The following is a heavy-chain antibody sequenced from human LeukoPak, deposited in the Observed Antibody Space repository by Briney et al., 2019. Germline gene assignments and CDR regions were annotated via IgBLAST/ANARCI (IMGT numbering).Heavy chain of an antibody. CDR1: GYTFTGYY. D-gene: IGHD3-10*01. Sequence: ASVKVSFKASGYTFTGYYMHWVRQAPGQGLEWMGWINPNSGGTNYAQKFQGRVTMTRDTSISTAYMELSRLRSDDTAVYYCARLWFGELSTFDYWGQGTLVTVSS. J-gene: IGHJ4*02. V-gene: IGHV1-2*02. CDR2: INPNSGGT. CDR3: ARLWFGELSTFDY.